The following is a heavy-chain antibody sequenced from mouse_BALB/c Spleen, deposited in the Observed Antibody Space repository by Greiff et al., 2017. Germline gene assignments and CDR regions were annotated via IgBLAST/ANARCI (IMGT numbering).Heavy chain of an antibody. D-gene: IGHD1-1*01. Sequence: EVKLQESGGDLVKPGGSLKLSCAASGFTFSSYGMSWVRQTPDKRLEWVATISSGGSYTYYPDSVKGRFTISRDNAKNTLYLQMSSLKSEDTAMYYCAREKDYYGSSPHWYFDVWGAGTTVTVSS. CDR2: ISSGGSYT. J-gene: IGHJ1*01. CDR1: GFTFSSYG. V-gene: IGHV5-6*01. CDR3: AREKDYYGSSPHWYFDV.